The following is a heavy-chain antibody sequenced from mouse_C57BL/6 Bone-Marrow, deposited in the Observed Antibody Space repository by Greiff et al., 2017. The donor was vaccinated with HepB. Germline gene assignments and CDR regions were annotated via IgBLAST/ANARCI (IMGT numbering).Heavy chain of an antibody. CDR2: IDPETGGT. CDR3: TRHDYDDGYYFDY. V-gene: IGHV1-15*01. CDR1: GYTFTDYE. Sequence: VQLQQSGAELVRPGASVTLSCKASGYTFTDYEMHWVKQTPVHGMEWIGAIDPETGGTAYNQKFKGKAILTADKSSSTAYMELRSLTSEDSAVYYCTRHDYDDGYYFDYWGQGTTLTDSS. D-gene: IGHD2-4*01. J-gene: IGHJ2*01.